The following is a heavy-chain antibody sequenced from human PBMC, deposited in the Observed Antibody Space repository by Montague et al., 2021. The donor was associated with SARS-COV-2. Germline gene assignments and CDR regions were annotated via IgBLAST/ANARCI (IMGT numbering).Heavy chain of an antibody. D-gene: IGHD3-3*01. J-gene: IGHJ6*02. Sequence: SETLSLTCAVYGESFSGYYWSWIRQPPGKGLEWFGEINHSGSTNYNPSLKSRATISVDTSKNQFSLKLSSVTAADTAVYYCARVLSHRAIFGVVIINGMDVWGQGSLVTVSS. CDR1: GESFSGYY. V-gene: IGHV4-34*01. CDR2: INHSGST. CDR3: ARVLSHRAIFGVVIINGMDV.